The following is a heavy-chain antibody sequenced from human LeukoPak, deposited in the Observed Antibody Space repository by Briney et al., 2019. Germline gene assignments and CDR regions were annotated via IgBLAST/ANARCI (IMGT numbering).Heavy chain of an antibody. J-gene: IGHJ4*02. CDR3: ARAYYYDRSGCRPLSVLYPRPFDY. Sequence: SETLSLTCAVYGGSFSGYYWSWIRQPPGKGLEWIGEVNHSGSTDYNPSLKSRVTISVDTSKNQFSLNLSSVTAADTAVYYCARAYYYDRSGCRPLSVLYPRPFDYWGQGTLVTVSS. CDR1: GGSFSGYY. D-gene: IGHD3-22*01. CDR2: VNHSGST. V-gene: IGHV4-34*01.